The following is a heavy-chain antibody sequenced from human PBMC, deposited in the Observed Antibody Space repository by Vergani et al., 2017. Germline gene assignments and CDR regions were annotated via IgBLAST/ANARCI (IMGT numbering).Heavy chain of an antibody. CDR2: ISSSSSYR. D-gene: IGHD2-21*02. V-gene: IGHV3-21*01. Sequence: VQLVESGGGLVKPGGSLRLLCVAFVFTFGSYSTNWVRQAPGKGLEWVSFISSSSSYRYYADSVKGRFTVSRDNSKDILYLQMDSLRSEDTALYYCAKYLRDSTDGLPDSWGPGTLVIVSS. CDR1: VFTFGSYS. CDR3: AKYLRDSTDGLPDS. J-gene: IGHJ4*02.